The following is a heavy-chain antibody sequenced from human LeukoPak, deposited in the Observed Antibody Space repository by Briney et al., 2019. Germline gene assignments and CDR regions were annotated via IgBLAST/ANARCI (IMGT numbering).Heavy chain of an antibody. J-gene: IGHJ4*02. D-gene: IGHD4-11*01. CDR1: GGTFSSYA. CDR2: IIPIFGTA. V-gene: IGHV1-69*13. CDR3: ARALRYSTDFDY. Sequence: ASVKVSCKASGGTFSSYAISWVRQAPGQGLEWMGGIIPIFGTANYAQKFQGRVTITADESTSTAYMELSSLRSEDTAVYYCARALRYSTDFDYWGQGTLVTVSS.